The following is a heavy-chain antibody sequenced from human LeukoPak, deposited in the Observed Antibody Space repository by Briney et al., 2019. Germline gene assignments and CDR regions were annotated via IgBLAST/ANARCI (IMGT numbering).Heavy chain of an antibody. J-gene: IGHJ5*02. CDR1: GYTFTGYY. CDR3: ARAYYDYVWGSYRHNWFDP. Sequence: ASVKVSCKASGYTFTGYYMHWVRQAPGQGLEWMGWINPNSGGTNYAQKFQGRVTMTRDTSISTAYMELSSLRSEDTAVYYCARAYYDYVWGSYRHNWFDPWGQGTLVTVSS. V-gene: IGHV1-2*02. D-gene: IGHD3-16*02. CDR2: INPNSGGT.